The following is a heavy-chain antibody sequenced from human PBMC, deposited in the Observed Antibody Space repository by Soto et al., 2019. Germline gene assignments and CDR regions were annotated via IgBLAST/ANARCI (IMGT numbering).Heavy chain of an antibody. CDR2: IIPILGIA. J-gene: IGHJ6*03. CDR3: ARGAITGTTDLDYYYYMDV. CDR1: GGTFSIYT. D-gene: IGHD1-7*01. V-gene: IGHV1-69*02. Sequence: SVKVSCKASGGTFSIYTISWVRQAPGQGLEWMGRIIPILGIANYAQKFQGRVTITADKSTSTAYMELSSLRSEDTAVYYCARGAITGTTDLDYYYYMDVWGKGTTVTVSS.